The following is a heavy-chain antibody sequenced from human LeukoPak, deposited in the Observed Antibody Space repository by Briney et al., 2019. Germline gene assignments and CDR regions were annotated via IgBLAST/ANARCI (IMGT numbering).Heavy chain of an antibody. V-gene: IGHV3-21*01. Sequence: GGCLRLSCAAHGFTLSSYSMNSVPRVPGKGLGWDPLIRRGSYNISYAASVKHRFPIHGDNAKNSLHLQMNSLRAEDTAVYYCARSAQIVVSPADQARPGPSGVDYWGQGTLLTLSS. D-gene: IGHD2-2*01. J-gene: IGHJ4*02. CDR2: IRRGSYNI. CDR1: GFTLSSYS. CDR3: ARSAQIVVSPADQARPGPSGVDY.